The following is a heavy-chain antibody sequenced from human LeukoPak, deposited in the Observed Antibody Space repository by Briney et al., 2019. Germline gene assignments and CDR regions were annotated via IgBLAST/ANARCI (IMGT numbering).Heavy chain of an antibody. CDR2: ISSSSSNI. J-gene: IGHJ4*02. CDR3: ARGIAVAGTDY. V-gene: IGHV3-21*01. D-gene: IGHD6-19*01. Sequence: GSLRLSCAASGFTFSSYSMNWVRQAPGKGLEWVSSISSSSSNIYYADSVKGRFTISRDNAKNSLYLQMNSLRAEDTAVYFCARGIAVAGTDYWGQGTLVTVSS. CDR1: GFTFSSYS.